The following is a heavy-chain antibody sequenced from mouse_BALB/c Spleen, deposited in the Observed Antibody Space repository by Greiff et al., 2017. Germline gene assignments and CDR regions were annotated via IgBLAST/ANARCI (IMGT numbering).Heavy chain of an antibody. V-gene: IGHV1-5*01. D-gene: IGHD2-14*01. CDR3: TRDYRYDVWYFDV. Sequence: VQLKQSGTVLARPGASVKMSCKASGYSFTSYWMHWVKQRPGQGLEWIGAIYPGNSDTSYNQKFKGKAKLTAVTSASTAYMELSSLTNEDSAVYYCTRDYRYDVWYFDVWGAGTTVTVSS. CDR1: GYSFTSYW. J-gene: IGHJ1*01. CDR2: IYPGNSDT.